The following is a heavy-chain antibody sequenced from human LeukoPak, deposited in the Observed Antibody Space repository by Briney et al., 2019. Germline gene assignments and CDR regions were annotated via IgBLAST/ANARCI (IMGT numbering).Heavy chain of an antibody. CDR2: IYYSGST. CDR1: GGSISSGDYY. Sequence: ASETLSLTCTVSGGSISSGDYYWSWIRQPPGKGLERIGYIYYSGSTYYNPSLKSRVTISVDTSKNQFSLKLSSVTAADTAVYYCARVFGSGSSFGGPFDYWGQGTLVTVSS. D-gene: IGHD3-10*01. J-gene: IGHJ4*02. V-gene: IGHV4-30-4*01. CDR3: ARVFGSGSSFGGPFDY.